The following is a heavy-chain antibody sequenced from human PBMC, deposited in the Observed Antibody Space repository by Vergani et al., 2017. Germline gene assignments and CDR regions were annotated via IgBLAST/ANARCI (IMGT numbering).Heavy chain of an antibody. V-gene: IGHV5-51*01. Sequence: EVQLVQSGAEVKKPGESLKISCKGSGYSFTSYWIGWVRQMPGKGLEWMGIIYPGDSDTRYSPSFQGQVTISADKSISTAYLQWSSLKASDTAMYYCARSYYYDSSGYYYPNNFDYWGQGTLVTVSS. CDR3: ARSYYYDSSGYYYPNNFDY. CDR2: IYPGDSDT. CDR1: GYSFTSYW. D-gene: IGHD3-22*01. J-gene: IGHJ4*02.